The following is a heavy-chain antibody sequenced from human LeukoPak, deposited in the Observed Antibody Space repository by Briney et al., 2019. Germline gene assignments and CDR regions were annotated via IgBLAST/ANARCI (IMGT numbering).Heavy chain of an antibody. V-gene: IGHV4-59*01. CDR2: SYYIGSA. Sequence: SETLSLTCTVSGGSISSYYWNWIRRPPGKGLEWIGYSYYIGSANYNPSLESRVTISVDTSKNQFSLKLSSVTAADTAIYYCARARSTYLTAIPFDYWGQGTLVTVSS. D-gene: IGHD4-11*01. CDR1: GGSISSYY. CDR3: ARARSTYLTAIPFDY. J-gene: IGHJ4*02.